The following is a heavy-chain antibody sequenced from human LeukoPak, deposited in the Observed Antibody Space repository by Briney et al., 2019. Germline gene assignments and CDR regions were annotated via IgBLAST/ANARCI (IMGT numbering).Heavy chain of an antibody. CDR1: GFTVSSNY. D-gene: IGHD3-22*01. V-gene: IGHV3-53*01. J-gene: IGHJ4*02. Sequence: AGGSLRLSCAASGFTVSSNYMSWVRQAPGKGLEWVSIIYSGGSTFYADSVKGRFTISRDNSKNTLYLQMNSLRAEDTAVYYCARDSDTSGYYSHLDYWGQGTLVTVSS. CDR2: IYSGGST. CDR3: ARDSDTSGYYSHLDY.